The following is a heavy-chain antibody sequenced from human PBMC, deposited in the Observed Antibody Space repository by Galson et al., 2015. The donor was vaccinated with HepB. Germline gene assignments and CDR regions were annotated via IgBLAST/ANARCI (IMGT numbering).Heavy chain of an antibody. CDR2: IKSKTDGGTT. CDR3: TTGGVYYDSSGYYVLGDY. V-gene: IGHV3-15*01. CDR1: GFTFSNAW. D-gene: IGHD3-22*01. J-gene: IGHJ4*02. Sequence: SLRLSCAASGFTFSNAWMSWVRQAPGKGLEWVGRIKSKTDGGTTDYAAPVKGRFTISRDDSKNTLYLQMNSLKTEDTAVYYCTTGGVYYDSSGYYVLGDYWGQGTLVTVSS.